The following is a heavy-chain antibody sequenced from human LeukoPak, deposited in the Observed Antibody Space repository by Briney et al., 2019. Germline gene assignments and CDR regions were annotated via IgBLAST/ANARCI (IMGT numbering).Heavy chain of an antibody. Sequence: PSETLSLTCTVSGGSISSSSYYWGWIRQPPGKGLEWIGNIYYSGSTYYNPSLKSRVTISVDTSKNQFSLKLSSVTAADTAVYYCARHGTYCSSTSCCSDAFDIWGQGTMVTVSS. CDR2: IYYSGST. CDR1: GGSISSSSYY. V-gene: IGHV4-39*01. J-gene: IGHJ3*02. CDR3: ARHGTYCSSTSCCSDAFDI. D-gene: IGHD2-2*01.